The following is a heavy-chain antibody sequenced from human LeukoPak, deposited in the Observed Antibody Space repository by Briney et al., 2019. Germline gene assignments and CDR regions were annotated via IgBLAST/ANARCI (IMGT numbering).Heavy chain of an antibody. CDR1: GFTFSSYE. J-gene: IGHJ4*02. V-gene: IGHV3-48*03. Sequence: GGSLRLSCAASGFTFSSYEMTWVRQAPGKGLEWVSYISSSESTIYYADSVKGRFTISRDNVKNSLYLQMNSLRAEDTAVYYCASLHSDYFDYWGQGTLVTVSS. CDR3: ASLHSDYFDY. CDR2: ISSSESTI.